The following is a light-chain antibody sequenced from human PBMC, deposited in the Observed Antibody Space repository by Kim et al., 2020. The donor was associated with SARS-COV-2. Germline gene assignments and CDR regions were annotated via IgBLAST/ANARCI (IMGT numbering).Light chain of an antibody. CDR2: GAS. J-gene: IGKJ2*01. V-gene: IGKV3-20*01. CDR1: QCVSNNY. CDR3: QQYGSSPMYT. Sequence: SPAERATLPCRAGQCVSNNYLGWYQQKPGPAPRLLIYGASSRATGIPDRFRGSGSGTDFTLTISRLEPEDFAVYFCQQYGSSPMYTCRQETELDI.